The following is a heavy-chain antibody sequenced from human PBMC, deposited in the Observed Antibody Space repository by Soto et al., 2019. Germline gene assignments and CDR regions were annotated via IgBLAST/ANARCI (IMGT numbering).Heavy chain of an antibody. Sequence: GGSLRLSCAASGFTFSNAWMNWVRQAPGKGLEWVGRIKSKTDGGTTDYAAPVKGRFTISRDDSKNTLYLQMNSLKTEDTAVYYCTTDPRLVRFYYYYGMDVWGQGTTVTVSS. CDR3: TTDPRLVRFYYYYGMDV. J-gene: IGHJ6*02. V-gene: IGHV3-15*07. D-gene: IGHD6-6*01. CDR1: GFTFSNAW. CDR2: IKSKTDGGTT.